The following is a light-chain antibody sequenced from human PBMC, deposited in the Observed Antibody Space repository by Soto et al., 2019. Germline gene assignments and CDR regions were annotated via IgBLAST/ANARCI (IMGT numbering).Light chain of an antibody. J-gene: IGKJ4*01. Sequence: DIQMTQSPSSVSASVGDRVTITCRASQGIGSWLGWYQQKPGKAPKLLISAASSLQSGVPSRFIGSGSGTDFSLTISSLQSEDFATYYCQQTISFPVTFGGGTKVEIK. CDR2: AAS. V-gene: IGKV1-12*01. CDR1: QGIGSW. CDR3: QQTISFPVT.